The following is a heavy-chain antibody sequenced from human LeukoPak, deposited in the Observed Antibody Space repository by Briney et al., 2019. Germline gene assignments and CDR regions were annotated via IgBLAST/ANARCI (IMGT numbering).Heavy chain of an antibody. CDR1: GFTFSNYG. V-gene: IGHV3-30*02. Sequence: GGSLRLSCAASGFTFSNYGMHWARQAPGKGLEWLAFIQYDGTNKYYADSVKGRFTISRDNSKNTLYLQMNSLRAEDTAVYYCAKDGGGGDVGFDYWGQGTLVTVSS. CDR3: AKDGGGGDVGFDY. D-gene: IGHD2-21*02. J-gene: IGHJ4*02. CDR2: IQYDGTNK.